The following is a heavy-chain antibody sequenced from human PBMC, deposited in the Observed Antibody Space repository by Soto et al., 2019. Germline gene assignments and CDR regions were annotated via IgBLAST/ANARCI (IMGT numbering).Heavy chain of an antibody. CDR2: IYHSGST. D-gene: IGHD3-10*01. CDR1: GGSISSGGYS. J-gene: IGHJ4*02. V-gene: IGHV4-30-2*01. Sequence: PSETLSPTCAVSGGSISSGGYSWSWIRQPPGKGLEWIGYIYHSGSTYYNPSLKSRVTISVDRSKNQFSLKLSSVTAADTAVYYCARAGHYGSGSYYNGLNFDYWGQGTLVTVSS. CDR3: ARAGHYGSGSYYNGLNFDY.